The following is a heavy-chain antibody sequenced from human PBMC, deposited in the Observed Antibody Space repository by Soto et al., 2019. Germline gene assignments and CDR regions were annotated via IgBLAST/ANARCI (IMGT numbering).Heavy chain of an antibody. CDR2: INHSGST. J-gene: IGHJ6*03. Sequence: SETLSLTCAVYGGSFSGYYWSWIRQPPGKGLEWIGEINHSGSTNYNPSLKSRVTISVDTSKNQFSLKLSSVTAADTAVYYCARGVPPIHYDILTGYYSEYYYYYMDVWGKGTTVTVSS. D-gene: IGHD3-9*01. CDR3: ARGVPPIHYDILTGYYSEYYYYYMDV. V-gene: IGHV4-34*01. CDR1: GGSFSGYY.